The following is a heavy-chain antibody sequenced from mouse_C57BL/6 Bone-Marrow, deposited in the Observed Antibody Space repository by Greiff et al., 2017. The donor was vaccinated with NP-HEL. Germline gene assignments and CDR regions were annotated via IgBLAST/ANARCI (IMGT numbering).Heavy chain of an antibody. D-gene: IGHD3-3*01. CDR1: GYTFTSYW. CDR3: ARERDLGNYLDY. Sequence: QVQLQQPGAELVRPGSSVKLSCKASGYTFTSYWMHWVKQRPIQGLEWIGNIDPSDSETHYNQKFKDKATLTVDKSSSTAYMQRSSLTSEDSAVYCCARERDLGNYLDYWGQGTTLTVSS. CDR2: IDPSDSET. J-gene: IGHJ2*01. V-gene: IGHV1-52*01.